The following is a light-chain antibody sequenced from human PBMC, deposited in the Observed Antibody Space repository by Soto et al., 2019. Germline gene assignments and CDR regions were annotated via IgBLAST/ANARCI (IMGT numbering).Light chain of an antibody. J-gene: IGLJ1*01. CDR1: SSDIGAYDY. CDR3: GSYTSSSTPYV. Sequence: QSALTQPASVSGSPGQSITISCTGSSSDIGAYDYVSWYQQRPVKAPKLMIFDVTNRPSGVSDRFSGSKSGNTASLTISGLQTEDEADYYCGSYTSSSTPYVFGTGTKLTVL. V-gene: IGLV2-14*01. CDR2: DVT.